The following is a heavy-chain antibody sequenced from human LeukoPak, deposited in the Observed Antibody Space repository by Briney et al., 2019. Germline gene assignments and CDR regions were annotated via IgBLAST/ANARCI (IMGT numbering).Heavy chain of an antibody. D-gene: IGHD3-22*01. CDR3: ARDSSYYDSSGYYPDAFDI. CDR2: IYSGGST. CDR1: GFTVSSNY. Sequence: GGSLRLSCAASGFTVSSNYMSWVRQAPGKGLEWVSVIYSGGSTYYADSVKGRFTISRDNSENTLYLQMNSLRAEDTAVYYCARDSSYYDSSGYYPDAFDIWGQGTMVTVSS. J-gene: IGHJ3*02. V-gene: IGHV3-66*01.